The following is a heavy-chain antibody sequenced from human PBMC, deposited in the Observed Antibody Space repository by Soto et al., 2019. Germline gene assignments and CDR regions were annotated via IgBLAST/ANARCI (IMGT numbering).Heavy chain of an antibody. J-gene: IGHJ3*02. V-gene: IGHV1-46*01. Sequence: ASVKVSCKASGYTFTSYYMHWVRQAPGQGLEWMGIINPSGGSTSYAQKFQGRVTMTRDTSTSTVYMELSRLRSEDTAVYYCEAHNVYSSGLDDFDIWGQGTMVTVSS. CDR3: EAHNVYSSGLDDFDI. CDR1: GYTFTSYY. CDR2: INPSGGST. D-gene: IGHD6-19*01.